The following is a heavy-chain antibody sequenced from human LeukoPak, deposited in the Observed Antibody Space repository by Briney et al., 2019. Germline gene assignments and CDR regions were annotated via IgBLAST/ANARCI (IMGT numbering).Heavy chain of an antibody. Sequence: SETLSLTCAVSGYSLSSGYYWGWIRQPPGKGLEWIGSIYHSGSTYYNPSLKSRVTISVDTSKNQFSLKLSSVTAADTDVYYCARHGSIAARPGLSYYYYYYYMDVWGKGTTVTVSS. CDR1: GYSLSSGYY. V-gene: IGHV4-38-2*01. D-gene: IGHD6-6*01. J-gene: IGHJ6*03. CDR3: ARHGSIAARPGLSYYYYYYYMDV. CDR2: IYHSGST.